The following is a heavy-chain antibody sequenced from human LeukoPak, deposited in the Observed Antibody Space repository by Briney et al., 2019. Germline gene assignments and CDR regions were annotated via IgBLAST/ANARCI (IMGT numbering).Heavy chain of an antibody. CDR2: INPDSGVS. J-gene: IGHJ4*02. Sequence: GASVKVSCKASGYTFSVNYIHWVRQAPGQGLEWMAWINPDSGVSNSAQHFQGRVTLTRDTSISTAYMEVSGLTSDDTAVYYCTRGMGTSWFDFWGQGTLVTVSS. CDR3: TRGMGTSWFDF. V-gene: IGHV1-2*02. CDR1: GYTFSVNY. D-gene: IGHD2-15*01.